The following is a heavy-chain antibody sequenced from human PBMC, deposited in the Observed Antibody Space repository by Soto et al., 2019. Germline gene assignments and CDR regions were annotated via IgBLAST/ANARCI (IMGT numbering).Heavy chain of an antibody. Sequence: LRLSCAASGFTVSSNYMSWVRQAPGKGLEWVSVIYSGGSTYYADSVKGRFTISRDNSKNTLYLQMNSLRAEDTAVYYCARDILSYGMDVWGQGTTVTVSS. J-gene: IGHJ6*02. V-gene: IGHV3-53*01. CDR3: ARDILSYGMDV. CDR1: GFTVSSNY. D-gene: IGHD2-21*01. CDR2: IYSGGST.